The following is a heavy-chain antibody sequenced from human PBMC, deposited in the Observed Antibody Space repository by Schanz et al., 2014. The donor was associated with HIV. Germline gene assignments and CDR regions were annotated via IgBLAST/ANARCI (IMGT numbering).Heavy chain of an antibody. V-gene: IGHV3-23*04. CDR1: GFRFSSHA. CDR3: AKGRGTYSSGYYDPPDY. CDR2: VIGSGGIT. Sequence: EVQLVESGGGLVKPGGSLRLSCAVSGFRFSSHAMTWVRQAPGKGLEWVSTVIGSGGITYYADSVKGRFTISRDNSKNTLYLQMSSLRVEDTAVYYCAKGRGTYSSGYYDPPDYWGQGTLVTVSS. J-gene: IGHJ4*02. D-gene: IGHD3-22*01.